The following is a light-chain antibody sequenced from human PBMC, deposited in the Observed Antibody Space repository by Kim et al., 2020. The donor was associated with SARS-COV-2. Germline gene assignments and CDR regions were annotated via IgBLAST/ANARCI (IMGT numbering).Light chain of an antibody. J-gene: IGLJ2*01. CDR2: FDR. CDR1: KLAAKT. CDR3: QVWDTSADHPV. Sequence: APGQTARITGEGNKLAAKTVHWYHQRPGQLPVLVIYFDRDRPSGIPDRFSGSNSGNTATLTISRVEAGDEAFYHCQVWDTSADHPVFGGGTQLTVL. V-gene: IGLV3-21*04.